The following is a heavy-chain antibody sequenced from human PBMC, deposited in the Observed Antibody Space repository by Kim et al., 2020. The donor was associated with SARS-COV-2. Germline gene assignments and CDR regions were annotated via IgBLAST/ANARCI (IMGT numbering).Heavy chain of an antibody. CDR3: ARAHPYYYDSSGYYQNYFDY. V-gene: IGHV4-34*01. D-gene: IGHD3-22*01. J-gene: IGHJ4*02. Sequence: RVTISVDTSKNQFSLKLSSVTAADTAVYYCARAHPYYYDSSGYYQNYFDYWGQGTLVTVSS.